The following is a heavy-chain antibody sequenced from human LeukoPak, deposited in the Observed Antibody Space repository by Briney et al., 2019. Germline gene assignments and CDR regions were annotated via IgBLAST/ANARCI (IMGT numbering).Heavy chain of an antibody. CDR2: IYYSGST. D-gene: IGHD3-22*01. V-gene: IGHV4-59*01. CDR3: ARGPHYHDSSGYSPSYSYAMDV. CDR1: GGSISSYY. J-gene: IGHJ6*02. Sequence: MASETLSPTCTVSGGSISSYYWSWIRQPPGKGLEWIGYIYYSGSTNYNPSLRSRVTISVDTSKNQFSLDLRSVTAADTAVYYCARGPHYHDSSGYSPSYSYAMDVWGQGTTVTVSS.